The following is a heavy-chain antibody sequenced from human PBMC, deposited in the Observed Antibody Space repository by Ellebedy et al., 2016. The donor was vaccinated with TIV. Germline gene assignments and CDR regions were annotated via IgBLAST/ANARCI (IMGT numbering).Heavy chain of an antibody. CDR1: GYTFTSYG. J-gene: IGHJ4*02. CDR2: ISAYNGNT. V-gene: IGHV1-18*01. CDR3: ARDYQEWFGELLWGLDYFDY. Sequence: ASVKVSCXASGYTFTSYGISWVRQAPGQGLEWMGWISAYNGNTNYAQKLQGRVTMTTDTSTSTAYMELRSLRSDDTAVYYCARDYQEWFGELLWGLDYFDYWGQGTLVTVSS. D-gene: IGHD3-10*01.